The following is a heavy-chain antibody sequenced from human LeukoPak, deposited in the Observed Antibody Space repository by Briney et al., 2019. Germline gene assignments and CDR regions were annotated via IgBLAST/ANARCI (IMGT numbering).Heavy chain of an antibody. CDR3: ARGTWSAGMNMRGYYFDY. V-gene: IGHV4-39*07. Sequence: SETLSLTCTVSGGSISSSSYYWGWIRQSPGKGLEWIGSIYYSGSIYYNPSLKSRVTISVDTSKNQFSLKLSSVTAADTAVYYCARGTWSAGMNMRGYYFDYWGQGALVTVSS. CDR2: IYYSGSI. J-gene: IGHJ4*02. D-gene: IGHD6-19*01. CDR1: GGSISSSSYY.